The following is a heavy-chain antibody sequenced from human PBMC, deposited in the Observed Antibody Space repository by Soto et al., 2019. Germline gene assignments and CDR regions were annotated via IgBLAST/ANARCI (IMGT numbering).Heavy chain of an antibody. CDR2: ISYDGSNK. V-gene: IGHV3-30*18. J-gene: IGHJ4*02. CDR1: GFTFSSYG. D-gene: IGHD1-1*01. CDR3: AKDRKPRQLSPLDY. Sequence: QVQLVESGGGVVQPGRSLRLSCAASGFTFSSYGMHWVRQAPGKGLEWVAVISYDGSNKYYADSVKGRFTISRDNSKNTLYLQMNSLRDEDTAVYYCAKDRKPRQLSPLDYWGQGTMVTVSS.